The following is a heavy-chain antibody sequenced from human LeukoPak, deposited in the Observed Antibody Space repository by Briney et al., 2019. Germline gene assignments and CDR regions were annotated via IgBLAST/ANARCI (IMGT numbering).Heavy chain of an antibody. CDR2: IWYDGSNK. V-gene: IGHV3-33*08. Sequence: GGSLRLPCAASGFTFSSYGMHWVRQAPGKGLEWVAVIWYDGSNKYYADSVKGRFTISRDNSKNTLYLQMNSLRAEDTAVYYCARANRGYSYGDDAFDIWGQGTMVTVSS. J-gene: IGHJ3*02. CDR1: GFTFSSYG. CDR3: ARANRGYSYGDDAFDI. D-gene: IGHD5-18*01.